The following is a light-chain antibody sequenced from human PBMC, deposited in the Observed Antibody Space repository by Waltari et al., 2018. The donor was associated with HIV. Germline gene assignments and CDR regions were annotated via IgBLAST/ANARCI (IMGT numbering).Light chain of an antibody. CDR3: QTYDSSLSGSVV. V-gene: IGLV1-40*01. CDR1: SSNIGARFD. J-gene: IGLJ2*01. Sequence: QSVLTQPPSVSGAPGQTVTISCTGSSSNIGARFDVHWYQQIPGTAPKPLNDGNNRPSGVPDRFSGSKSGTSASLAITGLQAGDEADYYCQTYDSSLSGSVVFGGGTKLTVL. CDR2: GN.